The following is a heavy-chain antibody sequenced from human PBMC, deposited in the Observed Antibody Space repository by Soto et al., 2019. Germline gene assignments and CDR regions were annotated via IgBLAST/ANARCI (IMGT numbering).Heavy chain of an antibody. CDR3: AKYSGDFPVYNGLNV. J-gene: IGHJ6*02. Sequence: VGSLRLSCAASGFPFDTSAMIWVRQAPGKGPEWLSLISGGGDLAYYAESVKGRFTSSRDNSKNTLYLQMTFLRVDDTAVYYCAKYSGDFPVYNGLNVWGQETTVTVSS. D-gene: IGHD1-26*01. CDR2: ISGGGDLA. V-gene: IGHV3-23*01. CDR1: GFPFDTSA.